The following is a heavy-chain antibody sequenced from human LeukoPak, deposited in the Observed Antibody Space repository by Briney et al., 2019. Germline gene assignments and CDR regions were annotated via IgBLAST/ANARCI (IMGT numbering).Heavy chain of an antibody. D-gene: IGHD2-15*01. V-gene: IGHV4-34*01. Sequence: PSETLALTCAVYGESFSGYYWSWMCQPPGKGLEWIGEINHSGSTNYNPSLKSRVTISVDTSKNQFSLKLSSVTAADTAVYYCARRSEVFDYWGQGTLVTVSS. J-gene: IGHJ4*02. CDR1: GESFSGYY. CDR2: INHSGST. CDR3: ARRSEVFDY.